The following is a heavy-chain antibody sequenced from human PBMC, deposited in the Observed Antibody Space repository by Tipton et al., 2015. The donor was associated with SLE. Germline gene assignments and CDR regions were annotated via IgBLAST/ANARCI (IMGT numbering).Heavy chain of an antibody. Sequence: TLSLTCTVSDDSISSIAYYWGWIRQPPGKGLEWIGSFYYSGSTYYNPSLGSRVTISVDTSKNQFSLTLSSVTATDTAVYYCARDLGNWFDPWGQGTLVTVSA. CDR2: FYYSGST. J-gene: IGHJ5*02. V-gene: IGHV4-39*07. D-gene: IGHD7-27*01. CDR3: ARDLGNWFDP. CDR1: DDSISSIAYY.